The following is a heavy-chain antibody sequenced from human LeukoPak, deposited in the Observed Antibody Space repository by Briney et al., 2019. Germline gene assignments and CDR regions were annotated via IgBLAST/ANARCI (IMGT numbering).Heavy chain of an antibody. J-gene: IGHJ6*03. CDR1: GGSISTSSYY. Sequence: SETLSLTCTVSGGSISTSSYYWGWVRQPPGKGLEWIGNIFYSGSTYYSPSLKSRVTISLDTSKNQFSLKLSSVTAADTAVYYCARGPAYYDILTGVPYYYYYYMDVWGKGTTVTVSS. CDR2: IFYSGST. D-gene: IGHD3-9*01. CDR3: ARGPAYYDILTGVPYYYYYYMDV. V-gene: IGHV4-39*07.